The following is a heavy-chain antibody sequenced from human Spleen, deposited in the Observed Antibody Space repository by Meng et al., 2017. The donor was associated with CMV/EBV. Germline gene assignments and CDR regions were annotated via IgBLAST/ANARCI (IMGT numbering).Heavy chain of an antibody. CDR2: IYYSGST. CDR3: ARGARGVGYCTSATCYRTLDS. J-gene: IGHJ4*02. CDR1: GGSVSSGSYY. D-gene: IGHD2-2*02. Sequence: SETLSLTCSVSGGSVSSGSYYWSWIRQPPGKGLEWIGYIYYSGSTNYNPSLKSRVTISVDTSKNQFSLKLSSVTAADTAVYFCARGARGVGYCTSATCYRTLDSWGQGTLVTVSS. V-gene: IGHV4-61*01.